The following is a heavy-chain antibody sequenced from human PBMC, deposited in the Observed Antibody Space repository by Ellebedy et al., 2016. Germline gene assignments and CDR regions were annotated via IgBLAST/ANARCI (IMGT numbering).Heavy chain of an antibody. J-gene: IGHJ4*02. D-gene: IGHD6-19*01. V-gene: IGHV3-7*01. CDR1: GFPLSSFW. CDR3: AGGSGWLCDQ. CDR2: IKEDGSEK. Sequence: GESLKISCAASGFPLSSFWMTWVRQAPGKGLEWLATIKEDGSEKYCVDSVKGRFTISRDNAKNSLYLQMNSLRAEDTAVYYCAGGSGWLCDQWGQGTLVTVSS.